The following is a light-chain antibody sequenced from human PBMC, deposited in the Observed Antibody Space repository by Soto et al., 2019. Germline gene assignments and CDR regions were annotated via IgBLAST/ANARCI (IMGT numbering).Light chain of an antibody. V-gene: IGLV1-44*01. CDR3: SSYRTSRTLEV. J-gene: IGLJ1*01. CDR1: SSNIGTNT. Sequence: QSALTQPPSASGTPRQRVTISCFGSSSNIGTNTVNWYLQLPGTAPKLLIYNNDQRPSGAPERFSGSKSGTSASLAISGLQSEDEANYYCSSYRTSRTLEVFGTGTKVTVL. CDR2: NND.